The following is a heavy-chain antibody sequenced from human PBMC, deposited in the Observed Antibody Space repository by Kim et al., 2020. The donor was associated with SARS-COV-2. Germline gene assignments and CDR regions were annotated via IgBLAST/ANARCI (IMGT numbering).Heavy chain of an antibody. CDR3: ARDYGSTSDYYFDY. CDR1: GGSISSYY. D-gene: IGHD2-2*01. J-gene: IGHJ4*02. Sequence: SETLSLTCTVSGGSISSYYWSWIRQPAGKGLEWIGRIYTSGSTNYNPSLKSRVTMSVDTSKNQFSLKLSSVTAADTAVYYCARDYGSTSDYYFDYWGQGTLVTVSS. V-gene: IGHV4-4*07. CDR2: IYTSGST.